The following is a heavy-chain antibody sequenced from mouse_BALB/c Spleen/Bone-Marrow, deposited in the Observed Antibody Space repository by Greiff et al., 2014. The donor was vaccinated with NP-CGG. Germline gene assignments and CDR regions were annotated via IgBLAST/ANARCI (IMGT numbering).Heavy chain of an antibody. CDR2: IDPANGNT. CDR3: ARYHYGSTFFAY. D-gene: IGHD1-1*01. J-gene: IGHJ3*01. Sequence: DVHLVESGAVLVKPGVSVKLSCTASGFNIKDTYMFWVKQRPEQGLEWIGRIDPANGNTKYDPKFQDKATITAATSPNTAYLQLSILTSEDTAFYYSARYHYGSTFFAYWGLG. CDR1: GFNIKDTY. V-gene: IGHV14-3*02.